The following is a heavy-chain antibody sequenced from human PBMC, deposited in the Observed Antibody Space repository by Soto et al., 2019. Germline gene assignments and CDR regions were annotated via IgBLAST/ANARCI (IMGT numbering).Heavy chain of an antibody. CDR1: GYTFTSYG. CDR3: ARLPGSYYLWADPDWYYFDY. Sequence: ASVKVSCKASGYTFTSYGISWVRQAPGQGLEWMGWISAYNGNTNYAQKLQGRVTMTTDTSTSTAYMELRSLRSDDTAVYYCARLPGSYYLWADPDWYYFDYWGQGTLVTVSS. CDR2: ISAYNGNT. V-gene: IGHV1-18*04. J-gene: IGHJ4*02. D-gene: IGHD1-26*01.